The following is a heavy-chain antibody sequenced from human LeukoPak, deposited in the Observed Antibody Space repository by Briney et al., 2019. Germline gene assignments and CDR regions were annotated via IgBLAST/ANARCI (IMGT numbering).Heavy chain of an antibody. CDR3: ARAQAVAGTGGFDP. D-gene: IGHD6-19*01. J-gene: IGHJ5*02. CDR2: ILSDGSKT. V-gene: IGHV3-33*08. Sequence: GGSLRLSCAASGFTFSSDAMHWVRQAPGKGLEWVAIILSDGSKTYYPDSVRGRFTISRDNSKNTLYLQMNSLRDEDTAIYYCARAQAVAGTGGFDPWGQGTLVTVSS. CDR1: GFTFSSDA.